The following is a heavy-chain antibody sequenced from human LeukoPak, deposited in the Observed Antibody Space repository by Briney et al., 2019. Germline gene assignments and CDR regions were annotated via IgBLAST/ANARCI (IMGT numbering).Heavy chain of an antibody. Sequence: GGTLRLSCAASGFTFSSYGMSWVRQAPGKGLEWVSYISSSSSTIYYADSVKGRFTISRDNAKNSLYLQMNSLRAEDTAVYYCARVDYGSGSFPPLDYWGQGTLVTVSS. CDR2: ISSSSSTI. D-gene: IGHD3-10*01. CDR1: GFTFSSYG. V-gene: IGHV3-48*01. J-gene: IGHJ4*02. CDR3: ARVDYGSGSFPPLDY.